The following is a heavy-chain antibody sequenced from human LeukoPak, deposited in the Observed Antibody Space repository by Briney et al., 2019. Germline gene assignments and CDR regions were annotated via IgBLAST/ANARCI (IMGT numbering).Heavy chain of an antibody. CDR1: GFTFSSYA. J-gene: IGHJ4*02. CDR2: INHSGST. V-gene: IGHV4-34*01. D-gene: IGHD2-15*01. Sequence: GSLRLSCAASGFTFSSYAMSWIRQPPGKGLEWIGEINHSGSTNYNPSLKSRVTISVDTSKNQFSLKLSSVTAADTAVYYCARGGGCSGGSCYFRDFDYWGQGTLVTVSS. CDR3: ARGGGCSGGSCYFRDFDY.